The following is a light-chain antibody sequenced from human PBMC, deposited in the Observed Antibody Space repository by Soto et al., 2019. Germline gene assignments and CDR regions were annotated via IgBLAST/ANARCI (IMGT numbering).Light chain of an antibody. CDR3: QQRSVWPWT. J-gene: IGKJ1*01. CDR1: QTLLKGY. CDR2: DAS. V-gene: IGKV3-11*01. Sequence: EVTLTQSPATVSLSPGETATLSCGASQTLLKGYLAWYQQRPGLAPRLIIYDASNRATDIPARFSGSGSGTDLTLTISSLEPEDFAVYYCQQRSVWPWTFGQGTKVDIK.